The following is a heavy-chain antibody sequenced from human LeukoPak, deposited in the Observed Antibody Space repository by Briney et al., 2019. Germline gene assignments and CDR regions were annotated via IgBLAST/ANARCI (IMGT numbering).Heavy chain of an antibody. CDR3: ARSPGVTGTTNY. V-gene: IGHV1-46*01. Sequence: ASVKVSCKASGYTFTSYYMHWVRQAPGQGLECMGITNPSGGSTNYAQKFQGRVTMTRDTSTSTVYMELSSLSSEDTAVYYCARSPGVTGTTNYWGQGTLVTVSS. J-gene: IGHJ4*02. D-gene: IGHD1-20*01. CDR1: GYTFTSYY. CDR2: TNPSGGST.